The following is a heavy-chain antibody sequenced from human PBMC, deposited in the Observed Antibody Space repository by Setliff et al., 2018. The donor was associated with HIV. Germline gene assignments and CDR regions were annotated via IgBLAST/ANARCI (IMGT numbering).Heavy chain of an antibody. CDR3: ARVASGYDCGWLDP. CDR1: GFTFSTYW. J-gene: IGHJ5*02. CDR2: INNDGRKT. Sequence: PGGSLRLSCAASGFTFSTYWMHWVRQAPGKGLVLVSHINNDGRKTTYADSVKGRFTVSRDNAKNTLYLQMNSLRAEDTAVYYCARVASGYDCGWLDPWGQGTLVTVS. D-gene: IGHD5-12*01. V-gene: IGHV3-74*03.